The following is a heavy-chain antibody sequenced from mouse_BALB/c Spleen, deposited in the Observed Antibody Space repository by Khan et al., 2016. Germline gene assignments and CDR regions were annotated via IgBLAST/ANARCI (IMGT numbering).Heavy chain of an antibody. Sequence: VQLQQSGPELVKPGASVKISCKASGYTFTDYNMHWVKQSHGKSLEWIGYIYPYNGGTGHNQKFKSKATLTVDYSSSTAYMELRSLTSEDSAVYYCARSFTTAAWFAYWGQGTLVTVSA. V-gene: IGHV1S29*02. CDR1: GYTFTDYN. D-gene: IGHD1-2*01. CDR3: ARSFTTAAWFAY. J-gene: IGHJ3*01. CDR2: IYPYNGGT.